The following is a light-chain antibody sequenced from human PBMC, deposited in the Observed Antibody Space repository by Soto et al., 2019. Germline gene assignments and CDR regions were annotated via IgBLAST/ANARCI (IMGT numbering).Light chain of an antibody. Sequence: QSALTQPASVSGSPGQSITISCTGTSSDVGGYNYVSWYQQHPGKAPKLLIYNNDQRPSGVPDRFSGSKSGTSASLAISGLRSEDEADYYCAAWDDRPSGRVFGGGTKLTVL. V-gene: IGLV2-14*01. CDR3: AAWDDRPSGRV. CDR1: SSDVGGYNY. CDR2: NND. J-gene: IGLJ3*02.